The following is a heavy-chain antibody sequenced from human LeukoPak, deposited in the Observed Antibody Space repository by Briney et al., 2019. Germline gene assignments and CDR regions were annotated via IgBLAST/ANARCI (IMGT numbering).Heavy chain of an antibody. CDR1: GGTFSSYA. D-gene: IGHD5-12*01. V-gene: IGHV1-69*06. CDR2: IIPIFGTA. Sequence: SVKVSCKASGGTFSSYAISWVRQAPGQGLEWMGGIIPIFGTANYAQKFQGRVTITADKSTSTAYMELSSLRSEDTAVYYCARGYIVATIMIGYYYGMDVWGKGTTVTVSS. CDR3: ARGYIVATIMIGYYYGMDV. J-gene: IGHJ6*04.